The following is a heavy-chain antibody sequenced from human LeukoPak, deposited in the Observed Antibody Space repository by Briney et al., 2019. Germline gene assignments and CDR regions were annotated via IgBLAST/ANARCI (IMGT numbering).Heavy chain of an antibody. D-gene: IGHD2-21*01. CDR3: AKDTLGGGGRRYYYYYMDV. Sequence: GGSLRLSCAASGFTFSSYGMTWVRQAPGKGLEWVSAISGSGGSTYYADSVKGRFTISRDNSKNTLYLQMNSLRAEDTAVYYCAKDTLGGGGRRYYYYYMDVWGKGTTVTISS. CDR2: ISGSGGST. V-gene: IGHV3-23*01. J-gene: IGHJ6*03. CDR1: GFTFSSYG.